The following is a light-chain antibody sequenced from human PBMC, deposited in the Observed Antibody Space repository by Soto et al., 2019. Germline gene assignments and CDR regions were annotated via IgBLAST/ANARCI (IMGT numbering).Light chain of an antibody. V-gene: IGLV2-11*01. J-gene: IGLJ1*01. CDR1: SSDVGRYHY. Sequence: QSALTQPRSVSGSPGQSVTISCTGTSSDVGRYHYVSWYQQHPGKAPKLMIYDVSERPSGVPDRFSGSRSGNTASLTISGLQAGDESEYFCCAYAGTYTLYVFGTGTQLTVL. CDR2: DVS. CDR3: CAYAGTYTLYV.